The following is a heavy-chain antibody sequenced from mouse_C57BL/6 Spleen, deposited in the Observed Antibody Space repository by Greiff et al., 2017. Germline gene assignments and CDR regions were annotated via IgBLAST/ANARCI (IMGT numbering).Heavy chain of an antibody. CDR3: ARSGDYDRFAY. Sequence: VQLQQPGAELVMPGASVKLSCKASGYTFTSYWMHWVQQRPGQGLEWIGEIDPSDSYTNYNQKFKGKSTLTVDKSSSTAYMQLSSLTSEDSAVYYCARSGDYDRFAYWGQGTLVTVSA. V-gene: IGHV1-69*01. CDR1: GYTFTSYW. J-gene: IGHJ3*01. D-gene: IGHD2-4*01. CDR2: IDPSDSYT.